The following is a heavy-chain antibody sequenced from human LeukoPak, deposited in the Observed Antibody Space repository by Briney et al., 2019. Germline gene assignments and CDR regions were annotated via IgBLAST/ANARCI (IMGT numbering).Heavy chain of an antibody. CDR1: GFTFSFYW. V-gene: IGHV3-7*01. J-gene: IGHJ6*02. Sequence: GGSLRLSCAASGFTFSFYWMSWVRQAPGKGLEWVANMNRDGSEKNYVDSIKGRFTISRDNAANSLYLQMNSLRVEDTAVYYCAGDGGIIRFGGQDVWGQGTTVIVS. D-gene: IGHD3-16*01. CDR2: MNRDGSEK. CDR3: AGDGGIIRFGGQDV.